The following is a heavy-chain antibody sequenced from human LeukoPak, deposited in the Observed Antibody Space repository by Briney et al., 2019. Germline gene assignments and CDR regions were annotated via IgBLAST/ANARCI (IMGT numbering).Heavy chain of an antibody. J-gene: IGHJ4*02. CDR1: GGSLSSYY. CDR3: ARGPTRYYFDY. D-gene: IGHD1-1*01. Sequence: SETLSLTCTVSGGSLSSYYWSWIRQSPGKGLQWIAYIFYSGNTNYNPSLKSRVIISLDTSKNQLSLNLTSVTAADTALYYCARGPTRYYFDYWGQGTLVTVSS. CDR2: IFYSGNT. V-gene: IGHV4-59*01.